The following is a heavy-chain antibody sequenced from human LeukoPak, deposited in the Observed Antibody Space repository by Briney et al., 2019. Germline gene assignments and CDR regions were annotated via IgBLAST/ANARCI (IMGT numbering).Heavy chain of an antibody. CDR2: MNPNSSNT. V-gene: IGHV1-8*02. D-gene: IGHD1-26*01. CDR1: GYAFTIYD. CDR3: ARSRHSGSYRGPFDY. Sequence: ASVTVSFKSSGYAFTIYDINWVRQAPGQGLEWMGWMNPNSSNTGYAQKFQGRVTITRNTSISTAYMELSSLGSADTAVYYCARSRHSGSYRGPFDYWGQGNLVTVSS. J-gene: IGHJ4*02.